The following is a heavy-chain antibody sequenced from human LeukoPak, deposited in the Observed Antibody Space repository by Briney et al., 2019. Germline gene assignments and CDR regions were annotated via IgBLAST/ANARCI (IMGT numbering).Heavy chain of an antibody. Sequence: GGSLRLSXAASGFTVSSNYMSWVRQAPGKGLEWVSVIYSDGNTYYADSVKGRFTISRDNSKNMLYLQMNSLRAEDTAVYYCAREATFEGLVDYWGQGTLVTVSS. J-gene: IGHJ4*02. V-gene: IGHV3-53*01. CDR3: AREATFEGLVDY. D-gene: IGHD3-9*01. CDR1: GFTVSSNY. CDR2: IYSDGNT.